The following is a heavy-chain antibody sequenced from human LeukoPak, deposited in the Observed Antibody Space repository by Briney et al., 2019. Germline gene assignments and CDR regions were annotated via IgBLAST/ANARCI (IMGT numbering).Heavy chain of an antibody. D-gene: IGHD3-10*01. V-gene: IGHV3-30*18. CDR2: ISFDGAYR. CDR1: GFSVTTSY. J-gene: IGHJ4*01. CDR3: AKDQQGGAGSGRFDY. Sequence: GGSLRLSCAASGFSVTTSYMSWVRQAPGKGLEWLAIISFDGAYRYYADSVKGRFTISRDISKNTFYLQMSSLTADDAALYYCAKDQQGGAGSGRFDYWGQGTLVTVSS.